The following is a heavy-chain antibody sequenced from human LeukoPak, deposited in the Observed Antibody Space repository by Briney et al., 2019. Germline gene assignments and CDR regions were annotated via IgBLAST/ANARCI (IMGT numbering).Heavy chain of an antibody. V-gene: IGHV4-38-2*02. D-gene: IGHD3-9*01. J-gene: IGHJ4*02. CDR1: GYSISTGYY. CDR3: ARDLRYFSL. CDR2: IYHSGST. Sequence: SETLSLTCTVSGYSISTGYYWDWIRQPPGEGLEWIGSIYHSGSTYYNPSLKGRVTISRDTSKNQFSLRLSSVTAADTAVYYCARDLRYFSLWGQGTLVTVSS.